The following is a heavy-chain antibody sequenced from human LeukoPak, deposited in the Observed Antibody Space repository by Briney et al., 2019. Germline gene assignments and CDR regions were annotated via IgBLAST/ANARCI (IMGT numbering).Heavy chain of an antibody. Sequence: PSETLSLTCTVSGGSISSYYWSWIRQPPGQGLEWIGYIYYSGSTNYNPSLKSRVTILVDTSKNQFSLKLSSVTAADTAVYYCARVYYYDSSGYSHRAFDIWGQGTMVTVSS. CDR3: ARVYYYDSSGYSHRAFDI. V-gene: IGHV4-59*01. J-gene: IGHJ3*02. CDR1: GGSISSYY. CDR2: IYYSGST. D-gene: IGHD3-22*01.